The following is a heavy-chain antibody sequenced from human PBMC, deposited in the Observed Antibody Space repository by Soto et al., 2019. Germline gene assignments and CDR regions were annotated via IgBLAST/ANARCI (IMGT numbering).Heavy chain of an antibody. CDR3: ARGKFGYSYVLTADY. V-gene: IGHV3-30-3*01. CDR2: ISYDGSNK. Sequence: GGSLRLSCSASGFTFSSYAMHWVRQAPGKGLEWVAVISYDGSNKYYADSVKGRFTISRDNSKNTLYLQMNSLRAEDTAVYYCARGKFGYSYVLTADYWGQGTLVTVSS. J-gene: IGHJ4*02. D-gene: IGHD5-18*01. CDR1: GFTFSSYA.